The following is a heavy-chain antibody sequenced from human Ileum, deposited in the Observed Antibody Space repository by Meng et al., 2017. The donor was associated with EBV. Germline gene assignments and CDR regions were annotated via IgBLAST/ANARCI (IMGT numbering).Heavy chain of an antibody. CDR2: IYYSGST. D-gene: IGHD3-22*01. Sequence: QVQLQESGPGPVTPSETLFLTCAFSGYSISSTNWWGWIRQPPGKGLEWIGYIYYSGSTSYNPSLKSRVTMSVDTSKNQFSLNLNSVTAVDTAVYYCARNVPGTSAYYDWGQGTLVTVSS. J-gene: IGHJ4*02. CDR1: GYSISSTNW. CDR3: ARNVPGTSAYYD. V-gene: IGHV4-28*01.